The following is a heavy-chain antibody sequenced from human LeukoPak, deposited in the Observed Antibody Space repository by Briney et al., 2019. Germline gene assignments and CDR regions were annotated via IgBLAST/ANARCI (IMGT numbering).Heavy chain of an antibody. D-gene: IGHD3-9*01. CDR3: ARGPRDYDISTGFQYYYYYYGMDV. V-gene: IGHV4-34*01. CDR1: GGSFSGYY. CDR2: INHSGST. Sequence: SSETLSLTCAVYGGSFSGYYWSWIRQPPGKGLEWIGEINHSGSTNYNPSLKSRVTISVDTSKNQFSLKLSSVTAADTAVYYCARGPRDYDISTGFQYYYYYYGMDVWGQGTTVTVSS. J-gene: IGHJ6*02.